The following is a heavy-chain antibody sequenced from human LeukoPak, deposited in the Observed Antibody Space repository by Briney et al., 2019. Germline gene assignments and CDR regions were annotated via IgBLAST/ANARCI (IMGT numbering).Heavy chain of an antibody. CDR2: TNFSGST. D-gene: IGHD6-13*01. V-gene: IGHV4-39*01. Sequence: SETLSLTCTVSAGCISSSTYYFAWIRQPPGKPLQWIWSTNFSGSTYYNPSLKSRVTISVDTSKNQFSLKLSSVTAADTAVYYCARPGAAYYYVYYMDVWGRGTTVTVSS. CDR3: ARPGAAYYYVYYMDV. CDR1: AGCISSSTYY. J-gene: IGHJ6*03.